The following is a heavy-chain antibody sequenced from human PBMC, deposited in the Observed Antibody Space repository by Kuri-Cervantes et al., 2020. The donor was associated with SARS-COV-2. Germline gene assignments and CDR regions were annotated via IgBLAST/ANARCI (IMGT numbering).Heavy chain of an antibody. D-gene: IGHD2-21*01. CDR2: ISYDGKKK. V-gene: IGHV3-30*18. CDR3: AKDHFGVHDF. Sequence: GGSLRLSCAASGFTVSRTDMHWVRQAPGKGLEWVAVISYDGKKKKCIGSGKGRFTISRDNSQNTVYLRMTNLRSEDTAMYYCAKDHFGVHDFWGQGTLVTVSS. CDR1: GFTVSRTD. J-gene: IGHJ4*02.